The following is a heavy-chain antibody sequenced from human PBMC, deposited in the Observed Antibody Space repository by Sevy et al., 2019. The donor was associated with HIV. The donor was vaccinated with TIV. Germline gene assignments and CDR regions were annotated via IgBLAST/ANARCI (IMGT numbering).Heavy chain of an antibody. V-gene: IGHV3-7*01. D-gene: IGHD3-3*01. Sequence: ETLSLTCTVSGYSISSGYYWGWIRQPPGKGLEWVATIKQDESEKYYVESVKGRFAISRDNGKNSVSLQMNGLRVEDTALYYCAREVGGFNWRPYYFDSWGQGTLVTVSS. CDR3: AREVGGFNWRPYYFDS. J-gene: IGHJ4*02. CDR2: IKQDESEK. CDR1: GYSISSGYY.